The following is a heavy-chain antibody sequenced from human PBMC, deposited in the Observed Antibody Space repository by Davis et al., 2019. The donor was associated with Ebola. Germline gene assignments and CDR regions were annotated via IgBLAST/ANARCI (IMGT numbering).Heavy chain of an antibody. V-gene: IGHV4-59*12. Sequence: SETLSLTCTVSGGSISSYYWSWIRQPPGKGLEWIGYIYYSGSTYYNPSLKSRVTISVDRSKNQFSLNLTSVTAADTAVYYCARGPHRGNYGDYADWGQGTLVTVSS. CDR2: IYYSGST. CDR3: ARGPHRGNYGDYAD. CDR1: GGSISSYY. J-gene: IGHJ4*02. D-gene: IGHD4-17*01.